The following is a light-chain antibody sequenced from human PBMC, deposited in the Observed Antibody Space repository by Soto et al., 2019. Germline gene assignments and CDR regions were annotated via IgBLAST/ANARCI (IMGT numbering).Light chain of an antibody. CDR1: QSISNW. CDR2: DAS. V-gene: IGKV1-5*01. J-gene: IGKJ1*01. CDR3: QKYNSFSWK. Sequence: DIHLTHSPSTLSASVLYVVTITFRASQSISNWLALYQQKPGKAPKLLIYDASSLESGVPSRFSGSGSGTEFTLTISSLQPDDFATYYCQKYNSFSWKFGQGTKVDIK.